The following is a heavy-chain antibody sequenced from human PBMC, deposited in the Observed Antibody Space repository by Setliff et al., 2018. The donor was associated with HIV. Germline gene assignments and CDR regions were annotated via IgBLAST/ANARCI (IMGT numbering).Heavy chain of an antibody. CDR2: LSYDGGDR. V-gene: IGHV3-30*07. CDR3: ARDRGDYYYYMDV. Sequence: PGGSLRLSCAASGFTFSSYAMHWVRQAPGKGLEWVAILSYDGGDRYYADSVKGRFTISRDNPKNTLYLQMDRLRVEDTAIYYCARDRGDYYYYMDVWGKGTTVTVSS. J-gene: IGHJ6*03. CDR1: GFTFSSYA.